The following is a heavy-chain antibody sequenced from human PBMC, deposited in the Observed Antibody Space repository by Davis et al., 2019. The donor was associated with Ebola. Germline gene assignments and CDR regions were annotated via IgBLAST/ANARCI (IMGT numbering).Heavy chain of an antibody. CDR3: ARLLYYDFWSGYSRNRGYFDY. CDR1: GGSFSGYY. J-gene: IGHJ4*02. CDR2: INHSGST. D-gene: IGHD3-3*01. Sequence: SETLSLTCAVSGGSFSGYYWSWIRQPPGKGLEWIGEINHSGSTNYNPSLKSRVTISVDTSKNQFSLKLSSVTAADTAVYYCARLLYYDFWSGYSRNRGYFDYWGQGTLVTVSS. V-gene: IGHV4-34*01.